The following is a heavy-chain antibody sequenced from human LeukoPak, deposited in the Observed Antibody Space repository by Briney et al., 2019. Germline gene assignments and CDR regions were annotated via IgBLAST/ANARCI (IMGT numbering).Heavy chain of an antibody. CDR2: INPNSGGT. J-gene: IGHJ6*03. CDR1: GYTFTGYY. CDR3: ARDLRKSSGIYYYYMDV. Sequence: ASVKVSCKDSGYTFTGYYMHWVRQAPGQGLEWMGRINPNSGGTNYAQKFQGRVTMTRDTSISTAYMELSRLRSDDAAVYYCARDLRKSSGIYYYYMDVWGKGTTVTVSS. D-gene: IGHD6-19*01. V-gene: IGHV1-2*06.